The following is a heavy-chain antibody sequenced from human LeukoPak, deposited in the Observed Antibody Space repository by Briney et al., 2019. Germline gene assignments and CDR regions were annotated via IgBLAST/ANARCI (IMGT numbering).Heavy chain of an antibody. CDR2: ISGSGGST. CDR1: GFTFSSYA. Sequence: GGSLRLSCAASGFTFSSYAMSWVRQAPGKGLEWVSAISGSGGSTYYADSVKGRFTISRDNSKNTLYLQMNSLRAEDTAVYYCAKQHYYDSSGLTGYWGQGTLVTVSS. CDR3: AKQHYYDSSGLTGY. D-gene: IGHD3-22*01. V-gene: IGHV3-23*01. J-gene: IGHJ4*02.